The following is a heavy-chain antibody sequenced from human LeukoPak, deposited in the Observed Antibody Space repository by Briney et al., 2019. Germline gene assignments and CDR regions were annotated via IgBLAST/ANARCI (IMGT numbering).Heavy chain of an antibody. Sequence: PSETLSLTCTVSGYSISSGYYWGWIRQPPGKGLEWIGSIYYSGSTYYNPSLKSRVTISVDTSKNQFSLKLSFVTAADTAVYYCARWVTAEGNWFDPWGQGTLVSVSS. J-gene: IGHJ5*02. CDR2: IYYSGST. CDR3: ARWVTAEGNWFDP. V-gene: IGHV4-38-2*02. CDR1: GYSISSGYY.